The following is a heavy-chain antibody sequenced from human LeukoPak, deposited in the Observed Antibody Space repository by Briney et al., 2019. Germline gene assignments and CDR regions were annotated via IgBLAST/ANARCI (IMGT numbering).Heavy chain of an antibody. CDR1: GYTFTGYY. D-gene: IGHD4-11*01. CDR2: INPNSGGT. CDR3: AGDGGNDYSNYDY. Sequence: GASVKVSCKASGYTFTGYYMHWVRQAPGQGLEWMGWINPNSGGTNYAQKFQGRVTMTRDTSISTAYMELSRLRSDDTAVYYCAGDGGNDYSNYDYWGQGTLVTVSS. V-gene: IGHV1-2*02. J-gene: IGHJ4*02.